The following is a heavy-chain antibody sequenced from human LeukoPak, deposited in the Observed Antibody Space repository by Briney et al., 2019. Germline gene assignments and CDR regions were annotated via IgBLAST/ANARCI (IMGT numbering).Heavy chain of an antibody. CDR3: ARDPRTVRI. Sequence: GGSLRLSCAASGFTFSDNYMTWVRQAPGKGLEWLSYISGNGGVIQYADSVKGRFTTSRDNAKNLLYLQMDSLRVEDTAIYYCARDPRTVRIWGQGTLVTASS. CDR2: ISGNGGVI. D-gene: IGHD1-1*01. J-gene: IGHJ4*02. V-gene: IGHV3-11*04. CDR1: GFTFSDNY.